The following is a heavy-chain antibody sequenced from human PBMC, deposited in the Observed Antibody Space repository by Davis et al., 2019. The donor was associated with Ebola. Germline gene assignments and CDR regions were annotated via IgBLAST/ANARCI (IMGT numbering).Heavy chain of an antibody. J-gene: IGHJ4*02. D-gene: IGHD6-6*01. CDR1: GFTFSNYG. V-gene: IGHV3-15*01. CDR2: IKSKTDGGTT. Sequence: GESLKISCAASGFTFSNYGMHWVRQAPGKGLEWVGRIKSKTDGGTTDYAAPVKGRFTISRDDSKNTLYLQMNSLKTEDTAVYYCTTGRQLGYWGQGTLVTVSS. CDR3: TTGRQLGY.